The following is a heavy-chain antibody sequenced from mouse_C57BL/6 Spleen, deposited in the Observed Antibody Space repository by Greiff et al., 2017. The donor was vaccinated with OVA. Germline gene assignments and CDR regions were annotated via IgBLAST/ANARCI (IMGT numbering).Heavy chain of an antibody. CDR3: ARPYGYDLYYAMDY. V-gene: IGHV1-22*01. CDR2: INPNNGGT. D-gene: IGHD2-2*01. CDR1: GYTFTDYN. Sequence: VQLKQSGPELVKPGASVKMSCKASGYTFTDYNMHWVKQSHGKSLEWIGYINPNNGGTSYNQKFKGKATLTVNKSSSTAYMELRSLTSEDSAVYYCARPYGYDLYYAMDYWGQGTSVTVSS. J-gene: IGHJ4*01.